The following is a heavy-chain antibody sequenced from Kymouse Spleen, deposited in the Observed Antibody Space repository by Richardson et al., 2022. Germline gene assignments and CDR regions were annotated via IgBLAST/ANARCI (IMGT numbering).Heavy chain of an antibody. CDR2: IYYSGST. CDR3: ARRRGYSGYDWTYFDY. Sequence: QLQLQESGPGLVKPSETLSLTCTVSGGSISSSSYYWGWIRQPPGKGLEWIGSIYYSGSTYYNPSLKSRVTISVDTSKNQFSLKLSSVTAADTAVYYCARRRGYSGYDWTYFDYWGQGTLVTVSS. D-gene: IGHD5-12*01. V-gene: IGHV4-39*01. CDR1: GGSISSSSYY. J-gene: IGHJ4*02.